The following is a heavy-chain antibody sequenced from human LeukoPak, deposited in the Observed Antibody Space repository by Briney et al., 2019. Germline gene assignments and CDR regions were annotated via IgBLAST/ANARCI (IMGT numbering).Heavy chain of an antibody. CDR2: TYYRSKWYN. CDR1: GYSVSNSSAA. D-gene: IGHD2-8*01. V-gene: IGHV6-1*01. J-gene: IGHJ4*02. Sequence: SQTLSLTCALSGYSVSNSSAAWIWLRQSPSRDLEWLGRTYYRSKWYNVYAVSVKSRITITPDTSKNQFSLQLNSVTPEDTAVYYCARGNNGYIDYWGQGTLVTVSS. CDR3: ARGNNGYIDY.